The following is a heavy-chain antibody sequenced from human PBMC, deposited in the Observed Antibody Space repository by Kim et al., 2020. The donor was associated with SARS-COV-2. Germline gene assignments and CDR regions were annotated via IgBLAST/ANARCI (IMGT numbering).Heavy chain of an antibody. V-gene: IGHV3-48*03. D-gene: IGHD1-26*01. CDR2: SGSGSSI. Sequence: SGSGSSIYYADSVKGRFTISRDKARNLVFLQMNSLRTDDTAVYYCAGRLDYWGQGILVTVSS. CDR3: AGRLDY. J-gene: IGHJ4*02.